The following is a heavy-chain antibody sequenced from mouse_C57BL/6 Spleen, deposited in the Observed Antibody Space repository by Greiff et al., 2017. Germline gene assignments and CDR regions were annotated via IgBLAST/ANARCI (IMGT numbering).Heavy chain of an antibody. D-gene: IGHD1-1*01. V-gene: IGHV1-72*01. CDR2: IDPNSGGT. CDR1: GYTFTSYW. Sequence: QVQLQQPGAELVKPGASVKLSCKASGYTFTSYWMHWVKQRPGRGLEWIGRIDPNSGGTKYNEKFKSKATLTVDKPSSTAYMQLSSLTSKDSAVYYCARWDYYGSLDYWGQGTTLTVSS. J-gene: IGHJ2*01. CDR3: ARWDYYGSLDY.